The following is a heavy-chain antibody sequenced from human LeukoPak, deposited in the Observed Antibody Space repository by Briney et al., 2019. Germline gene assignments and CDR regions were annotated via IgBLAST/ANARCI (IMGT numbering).Heavy chain of an antibody. D-gene: IGHD2-2*01. CDR2: ISYDGSNK. J-gene: IGHJ5*02. V-gene: IGHV3-30*03. Sequence: PGRSLRLSCAASGFTFSSYGMHWVRQAPGKGLECVAVISYDGSNKYYADSVKGRFTISRDNSKNTLYLQMNSLRAEDTAVYYCARDCSSTSCYEGWFDPWGQGTLVTVSS. CDR1: GFTFSSYG. CDR3: ARDCSSTSCYEGWFDP.